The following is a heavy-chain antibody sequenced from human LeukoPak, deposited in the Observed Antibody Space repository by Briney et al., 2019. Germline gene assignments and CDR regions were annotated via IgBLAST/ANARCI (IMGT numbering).Heavy chain of an antibody. V-gene: IGHV4-38-2*02. D-gene: IGHD3-3*01. J-gene: IGHJ4*02. CDR3: ARKTIFGVVIAPSFDY. CDR1: GYSISSGYY. Sequence: SETLSLTCTVSGYSISSGYYWGWIRQPPGKGLEWIGSIYHGGSTYYNPSLKSRVTISVDTSKNQFSLKLSSVTAADTAVYYCARKTIFGVVIAPSFDYWGQGTLVTVSS. CDR2: IYHGGST.